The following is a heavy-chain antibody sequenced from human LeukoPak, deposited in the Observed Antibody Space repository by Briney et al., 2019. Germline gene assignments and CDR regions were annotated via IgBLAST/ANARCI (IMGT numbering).Heavy chain of an antibody. CDR3: AREGPYSSSWDFDY. V-gene: IGHV1-2*04. CDR2: INPNSGGT. D-gene: IGHD6-13*01. Sequence: ASVKVSCKASGYTFTGYYMHWVRQAPGQGLEWMGWINPNSGGTNYAQEFQGWVTMTRDTSISTAYMELSRLRSDDTAVYYCAREGPYSSSWDFDYWGQGTLVTVSS. CDR1: GYTFTGYY. J-gene: IGHJ4*02.